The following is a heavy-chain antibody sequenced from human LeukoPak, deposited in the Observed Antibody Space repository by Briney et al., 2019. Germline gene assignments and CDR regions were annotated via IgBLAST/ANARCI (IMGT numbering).Heavy chain of an antibody. Sequence: GGSLRLSCAASGFTFSSYWMHWVRQAPGKGLVWVSRINSDGCITGYADSVKGRFTISRDNAKNTLYLQMNSLRAEDAAVYYCAGDRMALGDYWGQGTLVTVSS. CDR1: GFTFSSYW. D-gene: IGHD7-27*01. CDR2: INSDGCIT. V-gene: IGHV3-74*01. CDR3: AGDRMALGDY. J-gene: IGHJ4*02.